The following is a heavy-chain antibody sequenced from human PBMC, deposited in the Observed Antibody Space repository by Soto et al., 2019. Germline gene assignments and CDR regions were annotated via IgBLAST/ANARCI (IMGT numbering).Heavy chain of an antibody. CDR3: ERPYYYDTNWFDT. Sequence: GXSGKVSCAASGGPLTSYAIIWVRQAPGQGLEWMGGIIPIFGTANYAQKFQGRVTITADESTSTAYMELSSLRSEDTAVYYCERPYYYDTNWFDTWGQGTLVTVS. J-gene: IGHJ5*02. CDR1: GGPLTSYA. D-gene: IGHD3-22*01. V-gene: IGHV1-69*01. CDR2: IIPIFGTA.